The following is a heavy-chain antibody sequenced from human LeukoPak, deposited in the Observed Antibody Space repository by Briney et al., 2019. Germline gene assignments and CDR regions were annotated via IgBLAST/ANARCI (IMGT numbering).Heavy chain of an antibody. CDR3: ARGKVAGTRFDY. CDR2: IYYSGST. CDR1: GGSVSSGGYY. J-gene: IGHJ4*02. Sequence: PSETLSLTCTVSGGSVSSGGYYWSWIRHRPGEGLEWIGYIYYSGSTFYNPSLKSRLTISLDTSKNQFSLNLSSVTVADTAVYYCARGKVAGTRFDYWSQGSLVTVSS. D-gene: IGHD6-19*01. V-gene: IGHV4-31*03.